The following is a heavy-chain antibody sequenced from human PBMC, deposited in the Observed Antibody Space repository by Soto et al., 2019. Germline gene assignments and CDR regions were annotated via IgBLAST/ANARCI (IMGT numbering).Heavy chain of an antibody. D-gene: IGHD5-18*01. CDR1: GGSISSGGYY. J-gene: IGHJ4*02. V-gene: IGHV4-31*03. CDR2: IYYSGST. Sequence: QVQLQESGPGLVKPSQTLSLTCTVSGGSISSGGYYWSWIRQHPGKGLEWIGYIYYSGSTYYNPSRKSRVTITVDTSKNQFSLKLSSVTAADTAVYYCERERRNTAREGDYFDYWGQETLVNVSS. CDR3: ERERRNTAREGDYFDY.